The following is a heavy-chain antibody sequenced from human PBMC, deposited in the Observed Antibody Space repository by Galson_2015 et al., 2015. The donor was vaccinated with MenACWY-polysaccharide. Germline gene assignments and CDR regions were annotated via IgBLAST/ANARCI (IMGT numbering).Heavy chain of an antibody. Sequence: SLRLSCAASGFTFSSYAMHWVRQAPGKGLEWVAVISYNGNNIYYADSEEGRFTISRDNFKSTLYLQMNCLRPEDTGVYYCARSYCDRTTCYGMDVWGQGTMVTVSS. V-gene: IGHV3-30-3*01. CDR2: ISYNGNNI. J-gene: IGHJ6*02. D-gene: IGHD2-21*01. CDR3: ARSYCDRTTCYGMDV. CDR1: GFTFSSYA.